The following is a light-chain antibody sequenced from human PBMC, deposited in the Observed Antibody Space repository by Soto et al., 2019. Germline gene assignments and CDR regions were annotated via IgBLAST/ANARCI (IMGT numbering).Light chain of an antibody. CDR3: QQLNSYPLT. CDR1: QGMSSY. V-gene: IGKV1-9*01. J-gene: IGKJ3*01. Sequence: DIQLTQSPSFLSACVGDRVTITCRASQGMSSYLAWYQQKPGKAPKLLIYAASTLQSGVPSRFSGSGSGTEFTLTISSLQPEDFATYYCQQLNSYPLTFGPGTKVDIK. CDR2: AAS.